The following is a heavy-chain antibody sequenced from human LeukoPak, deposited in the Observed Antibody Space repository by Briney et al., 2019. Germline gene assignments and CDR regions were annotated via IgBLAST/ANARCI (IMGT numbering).Heavy chain of an antibody. CDR2: IYYSGST. CDR1: GGSISGYY. J-gene: IGHJ3*02. CDR3: ASRMTTVTTHAFDI. Sequence: SETLSLTCTAYGGSISGYYWSWIRQPPGKGLEWIGYIYYSGSTNYNPSLKSRVTISVDTSKNQFSLKLSSVTAADTAVYYCASRMTTVTTHAFDIRGQRTMVTVSS. V-gene: IGHV4-59*08. D-gene: IGHD4-17*01.